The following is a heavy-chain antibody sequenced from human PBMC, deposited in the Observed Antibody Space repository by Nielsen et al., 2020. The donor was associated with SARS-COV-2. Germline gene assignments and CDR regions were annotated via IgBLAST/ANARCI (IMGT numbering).Heavy chain of an antibody. CDR1: GYTFANYY. V-gene: IGHV1-2*04. D-gene: IGHD3-3*01. J-gene: IGHJ4*02. Sequence: ASVKVSCKASGYTFANYYMLWVRQAPGQGLEWMGWINPNSGGTNYAQKFQGWVTMTRDTSISTAYMELSRLRSDDTAVYYCARGVRTIFGVVTYYFDYWGQGTLVTVSS. CDR2: INPNSGGT. CDR3: ARGVRTIFGVVTYYFDY.